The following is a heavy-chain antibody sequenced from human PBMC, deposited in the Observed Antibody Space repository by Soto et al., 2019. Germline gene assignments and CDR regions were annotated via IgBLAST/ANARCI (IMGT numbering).Heavy chain of an antibody. D-gene: IGHD3-22*01. J-gene: IGHJ3*02. Sequence: PGGSLRLSCAASGFTVSSNYMSWVRQAPGKGLEWVSVIYSGGSTYYADSVKGRFTISRDNSKNTLYLQMNSLRAEDTAVYYCAREMSYYYDSSGYYYYAFDIWGQGTMVTVSS. CDR1: GFTVSSNY. CDR3: AREMSYYYDSSGYYYYAFDI. V-gene: IGHV3-66*01. CDR2: IYSGGST.